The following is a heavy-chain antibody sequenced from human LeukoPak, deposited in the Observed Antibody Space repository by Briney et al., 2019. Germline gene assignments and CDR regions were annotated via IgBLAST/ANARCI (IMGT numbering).Heavy chain of an antibody. J-gene: IGHJ5*02. D-gene: IGHD3-10*01. V-gene: IGHV1-2*04. CDR2: INPNSGGT. CDR1: GYTFTGYY. CDR3: ARGSGSGSYYTYWFDP. Sequence: GASVKVSCKASGYTFTGYYMHWVRQAPGQGLEWMGWINPNSGGTNYAQKFQGWVTMTRDTSISTAYMELSRLRSDDTAVYYCARGSGSGSYYTYWFDPWGQGTLVTVSS.